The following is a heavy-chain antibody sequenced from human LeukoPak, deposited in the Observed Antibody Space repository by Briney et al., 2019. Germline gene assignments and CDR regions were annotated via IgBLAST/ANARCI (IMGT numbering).Heavy chain of an antibody. J-gene: IGHJ5*02. CDR2: INHSGST. CDR1: GGSFSGYY. Sequence: SETLSLTCAVYGGSFSGYYWSWIRQPPGKGLEWIGEINHSGSTNYNPSLKSRVTISVDTSKNQFSLKLSSVTAADTAVYYCARDALFDSGSYYSRTLDPWGQGTLVTVSS. V-gene: IGHV4-34*01. D-gene: IGHD3-10*01. CDR3: ARDALFDSGSYYSRTLDP.